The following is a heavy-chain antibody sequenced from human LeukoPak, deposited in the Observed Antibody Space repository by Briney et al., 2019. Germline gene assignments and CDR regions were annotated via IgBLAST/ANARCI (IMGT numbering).Heavy chain of an antibody. Sequence: SETLSLTCSVSGGSIGTDSYYGGWVRQPPGKGLEWIGSMYYGGTTYFNPSLKSRVTLSVDTSKNDFSLRLSSVTAADSAVYFCATGKYSGCYDYWGQGTLVTVSS. J-gene: IGHJ4*02. CDR2: MYYGGTT. CDR3: ATGKYSGCYDY. D-gene: IGHD5-12*01. CDR1: GGSIGTDSYY. V-gene: IGHV4-39*02.